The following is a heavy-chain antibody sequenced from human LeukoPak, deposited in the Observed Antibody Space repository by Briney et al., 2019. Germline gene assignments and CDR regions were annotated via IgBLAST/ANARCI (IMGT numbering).Heavy chain of an antibody. CDR2: FDPEDGET. J-gene: IGHJ6*02. Sequence: ASVKVSCKVSGYTPTELSMHWVRQAPRKGLEWMGGFDPEDGETIYAQKFQGRVTMTEDTSTDTAYMELSSLRSEDTAVYYCATVAGYSSSWYRGQYYYGMDVWGQGTTVTVSS. CDR1: GYTPTELS. CDR3: ATVAGYSSSWYRGQYYYGMDV. V-gene: IGHV1-24*01. D-gene: IGHD6-13*01.